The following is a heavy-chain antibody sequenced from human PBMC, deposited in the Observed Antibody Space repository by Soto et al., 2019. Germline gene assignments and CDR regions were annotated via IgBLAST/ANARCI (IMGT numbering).Heavy chain of an antibody. D-gene: IGHD1-1*01. V-gene: IGHV3-23*01. CDR1: ALSFRNFA. CDR2: IGTGGDT. J-gene: IGHJ5*02. CDR3: AQGLGANFLFSRYFDP. Sequence: GGSLRLSCAASALSFRNFALTWVRQIAGKEMEWVSTIGTGGDTYYAESVKGRVTISRDDLKTTMYLQMNSLRADDAAVYYCAQGLGANFLFSRYFDPWGQGIQVTVSS.